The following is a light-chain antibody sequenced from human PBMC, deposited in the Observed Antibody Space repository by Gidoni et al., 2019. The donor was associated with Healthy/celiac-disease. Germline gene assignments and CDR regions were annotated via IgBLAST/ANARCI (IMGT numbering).Light chain of an antibody. CDR2: GAS. CDR3: QQYNNWPRT. CDR1: QSVSSN. J-gene: IGKJ1*01. V-gene: IGKV3-15*01. Sequence: KVMAQSPAPLSVSPGERATLSCRASQSVSSNLAWYQQKPGQAPRLLIYGASTRATGIPARFSGSGSGTEFTLTISSLQSEDFAVYYCQQYNNWPRTFGQGTKVEIK.